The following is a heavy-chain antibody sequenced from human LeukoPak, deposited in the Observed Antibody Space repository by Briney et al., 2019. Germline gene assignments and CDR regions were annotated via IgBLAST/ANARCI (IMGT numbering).Heavy chain of an antibody. J-gene: IGHJ4*02. Sequence: GESLKISCEGSGYSFTSYWIGWVRQMPGKGLEWMGIIYPGDSDTRYSPSFQGQVTISADKSISTAYLQWSSLKASDTATDYRARTTMVREVAYFDYWAQGSQVTVSS. CDR1: GYSFTSYW. V-gene: IGHV5-51*01. CDR2: IYPGDSDT. D-gene: IGHD3-10*01. CDR3: ARTTMVREVAYFDY.